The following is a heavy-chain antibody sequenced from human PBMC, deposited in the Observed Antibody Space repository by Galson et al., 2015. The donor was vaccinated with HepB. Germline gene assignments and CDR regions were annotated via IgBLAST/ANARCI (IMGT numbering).Heavy chain of an antibody. D-gene: IGHD6-19*01. J-gene: IGHJ4*02. V-gene: IGHV1-69*13. CDR3: ARAPAPTGAVAIDY. CDR2: IIPIFGIA. CDR1: GGTFSSYA. Sequence: SVKVSCKASGGTFSSYAISWVRQAPGQGLEWMGGIIPIFGIANYAQKFQGRVTIAADESTSTAYMELSSLRSEDTAVYYCARAPAPTGAVAIDYWGQGTQVTVSS.